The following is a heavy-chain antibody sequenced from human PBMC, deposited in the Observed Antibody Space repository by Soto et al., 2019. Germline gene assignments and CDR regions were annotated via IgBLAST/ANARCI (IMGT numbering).Heavy chain of an antibody. D-gene: IGHD5-18*01. V-gene: IGHV1-46*02. CDR2: INPSGGST. J-gene: IGHJ4*02. CDR3: ARDPHLMDTLLN. Sequence: ASLKVSCKASGYTFNSYYMHWVRQAPGQGLEWMGIINPSGGSTSYAQKFQGRVTMTRDTSTSTVYMELSSLRSEDTAVYYCARDPHLMDTLLNWGQGTLVNVSS. CDR1: GYTFNSYY.